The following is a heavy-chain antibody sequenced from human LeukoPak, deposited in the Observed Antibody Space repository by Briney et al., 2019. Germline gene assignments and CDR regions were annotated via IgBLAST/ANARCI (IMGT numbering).Heavy chain of an antibody. D-gene: IGHD5-24*01. CDR1: GYTFTKYP. J-gene: IGHJ4*02. CDR2: IDTNTGNP. V-gene: IGHV7-4-1*02. CDR3: ARAIEGMATFQNYFDN. Sequence: ASVKVSCKASGYTFTKYPMNWVRQAPGQGLEWMAWIDTNTGNPTYAQGFTGRFVFSLDTSVSTAYLQISSLKAEDTAVYYCARAIEGMATFQNYFDNWGQGTLVTVSS.